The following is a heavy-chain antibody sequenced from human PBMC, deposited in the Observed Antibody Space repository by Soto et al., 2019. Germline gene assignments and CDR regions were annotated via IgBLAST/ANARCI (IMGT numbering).Heavy chain of an antibody. CDR2: ISASVGST. Sequence: GGSLRLSCAASGFTFSNYAMSWVRQAPGKGLEWVSAISASVGSTYYTDSVKGRFTISRDNSKNTLYLQMNSLRAEDTAVYYCAKGGQSYDYWGQGTLVTVSS. CDR3: AKGGQSYDY. CDR1: GFTFSNYA. V-gene: IGHV3-23*01. D-gene: IGHD3-10*01. J-gene: IGHJ4*02.